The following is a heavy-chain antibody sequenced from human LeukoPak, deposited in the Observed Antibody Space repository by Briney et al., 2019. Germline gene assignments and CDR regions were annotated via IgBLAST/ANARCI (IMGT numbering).Heavy chain of an antibody. CDR3: ARGEDMATITGLAY. CDR1: GFPFSNYF. CDR2: ISGSSSYI. V-gene: IGHV3-21*06. D-gene: IGHD5-24*01. Sequence: GGSLRLSCAASGFPFSNYFINWVRQAPGKGLEWISSISGSSSYIYYADSVKGRFTISRDNAKNTMSLQMNSLRAEDTAVYFCARGEDMATITGLAYWGQGTLVIVSS. J-gene: IGHJ4*02.